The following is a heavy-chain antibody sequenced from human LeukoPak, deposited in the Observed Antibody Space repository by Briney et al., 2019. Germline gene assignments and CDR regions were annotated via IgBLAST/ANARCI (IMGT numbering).Heavy chain of an antibody. CDR2: IKQDGSEK. J-gene: IGHJ6*02. CDR3: ASTTISPVGGMDV. Sequence: GGSLRLSCAASGFTFSSYWMSWVRQAPGKGLEWVANIKQDGSEKYYVDSVKGRYTISRDSAKNSLYLQVNSLRAEDTAVYYCASTTISPVGGMDVWGQGTTVTVSS. D-gene: IGHD2/OR15-2a*01. CDR1: GFTFSSYW. V-gene: IGHV3-7*05.